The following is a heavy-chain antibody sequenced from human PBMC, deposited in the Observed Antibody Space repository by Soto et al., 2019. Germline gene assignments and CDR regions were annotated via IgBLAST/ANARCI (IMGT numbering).Heavy chain of an antibody. V-gene: IGHV3-33*01. CDR2: IWYDGSNK. CDR3: ARGGRWFGELLVSDYYYGMDV. D-gene: IGHD3-10*01. CDR1: GFTFSSYG. J-gene: IGHJ6*02. Sequence: GGSLRLSCAASGFTFSSYGMYWVRQAPGKGLEWVAVIWYDGSNKYYADSVKGRFTISRDNSKNTLYLQMNSLRAEDTAVYYCARGGRWFGELLVSDYYYGMDVWGQGTTVTVSS.